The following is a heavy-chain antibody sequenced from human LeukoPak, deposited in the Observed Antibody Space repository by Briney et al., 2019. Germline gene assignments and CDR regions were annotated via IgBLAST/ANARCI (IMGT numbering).Heavy chain of an antibody. Sequence: ASVKVSCKASGYTSTGYYMRWVRQAPGQGLEWMGWIHPNSGGTNYAQKFQGRVTMTRDTSISTAYMELSRLRSDDTAVYYCARDVVGATNWFDPWGQGTLVTVSS. V-gene: IGHV1-2*02. D-gene: IGHD2-15*01. CDR2: IHPNSGGT. CDR3: ARDVVGATNWFDP. CDR1: GYTSTGYY. J-gene: IGHJ5*02.